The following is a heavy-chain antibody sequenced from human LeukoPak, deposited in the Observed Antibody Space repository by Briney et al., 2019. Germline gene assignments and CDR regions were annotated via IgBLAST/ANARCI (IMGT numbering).Heavy chain of an antibody. CDR1: GFTFSSYS. Sequence: GGSLRLSCAASGFTFSSYSMKWVRQAPGKGLEWVSSISSTSTYIYYADSMKGRFTISRDNAKNSLFLQMNSLRAEDTAVYYCARNPQRYCSGDRCHGEEYYFDYWGQGTLVTVSS. CDR2: ISSTSTYI. V-gene: IGHV3-21*01. CDR3: ARNPQRYCSGDRCHGEEYYFDY. J-gene: IGHJ4*02. D-gene: IGHD2-15*01.